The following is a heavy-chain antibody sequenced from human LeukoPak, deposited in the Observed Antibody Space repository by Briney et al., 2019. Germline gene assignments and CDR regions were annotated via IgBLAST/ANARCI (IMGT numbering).Heavy chain of an antibody. J-gene: IGHJ4*02. CDR2: IYYSGST. CDR3: ARLDYGSLEYYFDY. Sequence: SETLSLTCTVSGGSISSYYWSWIRQPPGKGLEWIGYIYYSGSTNYNPSLKSRVTISVDTSKNQFSLKLSSVTAADTAVYYCARLDYGSLEYYFDYWGQGTLVTVSS. D-gene: IGHD4/OR15-4a*01. V-gene: IGHV4-59*08. CDR1: GGSISSYY.